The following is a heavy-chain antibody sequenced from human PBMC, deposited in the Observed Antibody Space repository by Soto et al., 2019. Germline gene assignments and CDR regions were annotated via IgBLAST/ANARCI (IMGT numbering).Heavy chain of an antibody. D-gene: IGHD4-17*01. CDR2: INWNGGST. J-gene: IGHJ6*03. Sequence: SLRLSCAASGFTFDDYGMSWVRQAPGKGLEWVSGINWNGGSTGYADSVKGRFTISRDNAKNSLYLQMNSLRAEDTALYHCARDGLRSYYYYYYLDVWGKVTTVSVSS. V-gene: IGHV3-20*01. CDR1: GFTFDDYG. CDR3: ARDGLRSYYYYYYLDV.